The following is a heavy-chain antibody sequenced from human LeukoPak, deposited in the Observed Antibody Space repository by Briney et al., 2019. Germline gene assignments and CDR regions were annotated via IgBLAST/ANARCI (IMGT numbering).Heavy chain of an antibody. CDR1: GYSISSGYY. CDR3: ASGYHDAFDI. CDR2: IYHSGST. D-gene: IGHD5-18*01. V-gene: IGHV4-38-2*02. J-gene: IGHJ3*02. Sequence: SETLSLTCTVSGYSISSGYYWGWIRQPPGKGLEWIGSIYHSGSTYYNPSLKSRVTISVDTSKNQFSLKLSSVTAADTAVYYCASGYHDAFDIWGQGTMVTVSS.